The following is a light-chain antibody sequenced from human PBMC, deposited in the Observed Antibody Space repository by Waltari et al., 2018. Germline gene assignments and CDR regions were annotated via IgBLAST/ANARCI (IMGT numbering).Light chain of an antibody. V-gene: IGKV3-15*01. J-gene: IGKJ1*01. CDR2: GAS. CDR3: QQYDNWLAT. Sequence: EIVMTQSPATLSVFPGERATLSCRASQSIRSNLAWYQHKPGQAPRLLIYGASTRATGIPAMFSGSGSWTEFTLTISSLQAEDFAVYLCQQYDNWLATFGQGTKVEIK. CDR1: QSIRSN.